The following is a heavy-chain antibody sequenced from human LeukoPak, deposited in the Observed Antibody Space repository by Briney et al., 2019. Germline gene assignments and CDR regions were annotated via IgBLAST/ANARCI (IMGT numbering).Heavy chain of an antibody. CDR1: GFTFSSYA. CDR3: AREESARNFDS. J-gene: IGHJ4*02. V-gene: IGHV3-30*14. CDR2: ISYDGSNK. Sequence: GGSLRLSCAASGFTFSSYAMHWVRQAPGKGLEWVAVISYDGSNKYYADSVKGRFTISRDNSKNTLYLQMNSLRAEDTAVYYCAREESARNFDSWGQGTLVPVSS.